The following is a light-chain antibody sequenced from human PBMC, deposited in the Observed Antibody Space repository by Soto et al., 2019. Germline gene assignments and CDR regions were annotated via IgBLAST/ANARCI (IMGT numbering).Light chain of an antibody. J-gene: IGKJ3*01. Sequence: EIVLTQSPGTLPFSPGERATLSCRASQSVSTNYLAWYQQKPRQAHRVLIYGASRRATCIPDRFSGGGSGTDFTLTISRLEPEDLAVYYCQQYGSSLFTFGSGTKVDI. V-gene: IGKV3-20*01. CDR1: QSVSTNY. CDR3: QQYGSSLFT. CDR2: GAS.